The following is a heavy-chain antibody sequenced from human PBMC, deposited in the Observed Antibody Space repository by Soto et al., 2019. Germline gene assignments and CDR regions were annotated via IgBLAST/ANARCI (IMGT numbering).Heavy chain of an antibody. D-gene: IGHD2-15*01. V-gene: IGHV3-7*03. Sequence: GGSLRLSCAASGFTFSSYWMSWVRQAPGKGLEWVANIKQDGSEKYYVDSVKGRFTISRDNAKNSLYLQMNSLRAEDTAVYYCAREGCSGGSCYSSVPWGQGTLVTVSS. CDR3: AREGCSGGSCYSSVP. J-gene: IGHJ5*02. CDR2: IKQDGSEK. CDR1: GFTFSSYW.